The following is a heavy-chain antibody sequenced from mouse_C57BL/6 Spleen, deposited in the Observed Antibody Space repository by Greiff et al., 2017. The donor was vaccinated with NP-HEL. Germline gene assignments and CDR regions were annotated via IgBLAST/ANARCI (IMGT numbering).Heavy chain of an antibody. Sequence: QVQLQQSGAELVRPGASVTLSCKASGYTFTDYEMHWVKQTPVHGLEWIGAIDPETGGTAYNQKFKGKAILTADKSSSTAYMELRSLTSEDSAVYYCTRDGLRRGAWFAYWGQGTLVTVSA. CDR2: IDPETGGT. J-gene: IGHJ3*01. V-gene: IGHV1-15*01. CDR3: TRDGLRRGAWFAY. CDR1: GYTFTDYE. D-gene: IGHD2-4*01.